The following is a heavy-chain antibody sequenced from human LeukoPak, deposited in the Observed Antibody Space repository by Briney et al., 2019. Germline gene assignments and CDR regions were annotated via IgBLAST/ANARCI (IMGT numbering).Heavy chain of an antibody. CDR3: ARAPGGAPGINWFDP. J-gene: IGHJ5*02. V-gene: IGHV3-23*01. D-gene: IGHD3-16*01. CDR1: GFTFSTYA. Sequence: GGSLRLSCAASGFTFSTYAMSWVRQAPGKGLEWVSAISDSGGRTYYADSVKGRFTISRDNAKNTLYLQMNSLRAEDTAVYYCARAPGGAPGINWFDPWGQGTLVTVSS. CDR2: ISDSGGRT.